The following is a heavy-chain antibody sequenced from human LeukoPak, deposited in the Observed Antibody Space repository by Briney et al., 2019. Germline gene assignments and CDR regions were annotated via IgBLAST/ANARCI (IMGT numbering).Heavy chain of an antibody. D-gene: IGHD3-9*01. J-gene: IGHJ6*02. V-gene: IGHV4-31*03. Sequence: SETLSLTCTVSGGSISNGGYYWTWIRQHPGKGLEWIGHIYNSGTTDYNPSLKSRLTISLDTSKNQFSLKLSSVTAADTAVYYCARDHGYYDVLTGYPAYYGMDVWGQGTTVTVSS. CDR1: GGSISNGGYY. CDR2: IYNSGTT. CDR3: ARDHGYYDVLTGYPAYYGMDV.